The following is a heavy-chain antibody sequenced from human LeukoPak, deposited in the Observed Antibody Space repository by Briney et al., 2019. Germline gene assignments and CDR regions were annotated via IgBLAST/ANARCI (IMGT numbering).Heavy chain of an antibody. V-gene: IGHV1-69*13. CDR3: ARGQGYCSGGSCYPHFDY. CDR1: GGTFSSYA. J-gene: IGHJ4*02. Sequence: GASVKVSCKASGGTFSSYAISWVRQAPGQGLEWMGGIIPIFGTANYAQKFQGRVTITADESTSTAYMELSSLRSEDTAVYYCARGQGYCSGGSCYPHFDYWGQGALVTVSS. CDR2: IIPIFGTA. D-gene: IGHD2-15*01.